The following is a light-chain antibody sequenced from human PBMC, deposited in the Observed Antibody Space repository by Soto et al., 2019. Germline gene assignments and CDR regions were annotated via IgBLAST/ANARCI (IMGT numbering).Light chain of an antibody. J-gene: IGKJ1*01. CDR1: QSVRSW. V-gene: IGKV1-5*03. CDR2: KAS. CDR3: QQYNSYPWT. Sequence: QMTQSPATLSASVGDRVTITCRASQSVRSWLAWYQQKPGKAPKLLIYKASTLKSGVPSRFSGSGSGTEFTLTISSLQPDEFATYYCQQYNSYPWTFGQGTKVDIK.